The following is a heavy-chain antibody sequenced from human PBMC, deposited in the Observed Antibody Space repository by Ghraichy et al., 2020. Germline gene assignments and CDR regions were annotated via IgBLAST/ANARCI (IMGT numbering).Heavy chain of an antibody. CDR3: ARTRGDGAGDY. Sequence: RGSLRLSCAASGFAFSSYSMNWVRQAPGKGLEWISYIGSSSSPIYYADSVKGRFTISRDNAKNSLYLQINSLRAEDSAVYYCARTRGDGAGDYWGQGTLVTVSS. D-gene: IGHD4-17*01. J-gene: IGHJ4*02. CDR1: GFAFSSYS. V-gene: IGHV3-48*01. CDR2: IGSSSSPI.